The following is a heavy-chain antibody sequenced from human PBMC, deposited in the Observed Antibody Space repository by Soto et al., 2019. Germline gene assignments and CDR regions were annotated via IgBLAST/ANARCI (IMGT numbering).Heavy chain of an antibody. V-gene: IGHV1-3*05. CDR3: ARGFPLWFHP. D-gene: IGHD3-3*01. J-gene: IGHJ5*02. CDR2: INAGNGNT. CDR1: GYTFTSYA. Sequence: QVQLVQSGAEKKKPGASVKVSCKASGYTFTSYAIRWVRQAPGQRLEWMGWINAGNGNTKYSQKFRGRVTITRDTSASTAYMELISLRSEDTAVYYCARGFPLWFHPWGQGTLVTVSS.